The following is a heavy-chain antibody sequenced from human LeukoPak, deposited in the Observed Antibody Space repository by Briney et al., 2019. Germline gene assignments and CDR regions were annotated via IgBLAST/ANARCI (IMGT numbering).Heavy chain of an antibody. D-gene: IGHD3-10*01. Sequence: PSETLSLTCAVYGGSFSGYFWSWVRQAPGKGLEWIGDISHSRSTNYKSSLKSRVTLLVDTPRRQFSLKLDSVTAADAGVYYCARGPILYLNSGYTSGGFWYWSQGIPVTVSS. CDR3: ARGPILYLNSGYTSGGFWY. V-gene: IGHV4-34*01. J-gene: IGHJ4*02. CDR1: GGSFSGYF. CDR2: ISHSRST.